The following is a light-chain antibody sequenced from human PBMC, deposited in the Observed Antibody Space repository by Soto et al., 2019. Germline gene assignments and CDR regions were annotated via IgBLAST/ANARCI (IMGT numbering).Light chain of an antibody. Sequence: QSALIQPASVSGSPGQSITISCTGTSSDVGDYNYVSWYQQHPGKAPKLMIYDVSTRPSGVSNRFSGSKSGNTASLTISRLQAEDEADYYCSSYTSSSTLVVFGGGTKLTVL. J-gene: IGLJ2*01. V-gene: IGLV2-14*03. CDR1: SSDVGDYNY. CDR2: DVS. CDR3: SSYTSSSTLVV.